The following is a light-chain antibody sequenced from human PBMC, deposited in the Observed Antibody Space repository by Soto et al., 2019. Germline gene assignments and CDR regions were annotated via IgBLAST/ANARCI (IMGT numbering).Light chain of an antibody. CDR3: QHSTTWT. Sequence: DIQMTQSPSSLSASVGDRVTITCRASQGISTYLKWYQQKPGKAPKLLIYAASSLQSGVTSRFSGSGSETDFTLTISSLQPEDFATYSCQHSTTWTFGQGPKVDIK. CDR2: AAS. V-gene: IGKV1-39*01. J-gene: IGKJ1*01. CDR1: QGISTY.